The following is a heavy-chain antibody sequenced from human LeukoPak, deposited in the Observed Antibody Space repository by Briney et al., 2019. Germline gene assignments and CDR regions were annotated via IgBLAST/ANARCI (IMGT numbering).Heavy chain of an antibody. CDR1: GYTFTGYY. CDR3: ARDEAPSRLGELSYVTYYFDY. Sequence: ASVKVSCKASGYTFTGYYMHWVRQAPGQGLEWMGWINPNSGGTNYAQKFQGRVTMTRDTSISTAYMELSRLRSDDTAVYYCARDEAPSRLGELSYVTYYFDYWGQGTLVTVSS. V-gene: IGHV1-2*02. D-gene: IGHD3-16*02. CDR2: INPNSGGT. J-gene: IGHJ4*02.